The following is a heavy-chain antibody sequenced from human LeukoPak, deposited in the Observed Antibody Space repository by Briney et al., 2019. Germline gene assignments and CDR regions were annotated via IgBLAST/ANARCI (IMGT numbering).Heavy chain of an antibody. CDR1: GDSISSRSCY. J-gene: IGHJ4*02. Sequence: PSETLSLTCTVSGDSISSRSCYWGWIRQPPGKGLEWIGSIYYSGNTFYKPSPNSRVTISIDTSKNQFSLKLTSVTAADTAVYYCARHGSGSYGIDYWGQGTLVTVSS. D-gene: IGHD1-26*01. V-gene: IGHV4-39*01. CDR3: ARHGSGSYGIDY. CDR2: IYYSGNT.